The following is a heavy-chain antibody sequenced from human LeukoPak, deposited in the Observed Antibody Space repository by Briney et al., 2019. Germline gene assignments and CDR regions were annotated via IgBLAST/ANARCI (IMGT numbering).Heavy chain of an antibody. CDR1: GFTFSSYS. CDR2: ISSSSSYI. Sequence: GGSLRLSCAASGFTFSSYSMNWLRQAPGKGLEWVSYISSSSSYIYYADSVKGRFTIARDNAKNSLYLEMNSMRAEDTAVYYCARDQACYYYDSSGYYYGGCSPSRPVDYWGQGTLVTVSS. D-gene: IGHD3-22*01. V-gene: IGHV3-21*01. CDR3: ARDQACYYYDSSGYYYGGCSPSRPVDY. J-gene: IGHJ4*02.